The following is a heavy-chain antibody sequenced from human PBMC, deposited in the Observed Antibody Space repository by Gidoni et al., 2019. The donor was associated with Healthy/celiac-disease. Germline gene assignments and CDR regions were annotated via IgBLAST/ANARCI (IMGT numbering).Heavy chain of an antibody. D-gene: IGHD2-15*01. V-gene: IGHV4-34*01. CDR1: GGSFSGYY. Sequence: QVQLQQLGAGLLTPSYTLSLTCAAYGGSFSGYYWSWIRQPQGKGLEWIGEINHSGSTNYNPSLKSRVTISVDTSKNQFSLKLSSVTAADTAVYYCARGGGFSGGSSDFDYWGQGTLVTVSS. CDR3: ARGGGFSGGSSDFDY. CDR2: INHSGST. J-gene: IGHJ4*02.